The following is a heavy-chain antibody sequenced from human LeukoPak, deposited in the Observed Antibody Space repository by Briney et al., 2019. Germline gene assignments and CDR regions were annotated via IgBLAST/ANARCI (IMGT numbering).Heavy chain of an antibody. D-gene: IGHD1-26*01. J-gene: IGHJ4*02. CDR2: IRYDGSNK. CDR3: AKVLVGATDY. V-gene: IGHV3-30*02. CDR1: GFTFSSYG. Sequence: GGSLRLSCAASGFTFSSYGMHWVRQAPGKGLEWVAVIRYDGSNKYYADSVKGRFTISRDNSKNTLYLQMNSLRAEDTAVYYGAKVLVGATDYWGQGTLLTVSS.